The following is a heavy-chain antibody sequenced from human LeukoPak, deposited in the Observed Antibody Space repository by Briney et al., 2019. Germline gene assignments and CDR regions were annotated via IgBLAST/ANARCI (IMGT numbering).Heavy chain of an antibody. CDR1: GYTFTGYY. V-gene: IGHV1-2*02. Sequence: GASVKVSCKASGYTFTGYYMHWVRQAPGQGLEWMGWINPNSGGTNYAQKFQGRVTMTRDTSISTAYMELSRLRSDDTAVYYCAYYDSSGYYSDMGFLDPWGQGTLVTVSS. D-gene: IGHD3-22*01. CDR2: INPNSGGT. CDR3: AYYDSSGYYSDMGFLDP. J-gene: IGHJ5*02.